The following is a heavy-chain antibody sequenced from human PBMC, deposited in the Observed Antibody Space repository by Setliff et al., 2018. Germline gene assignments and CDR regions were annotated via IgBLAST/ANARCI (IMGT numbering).Heavy chain of an antibody. CDR3: ARHSEGYYDSSGCSRGSWFDP. Sequence: GESLKISCKDSASTFSNYWIVWVRQMPGKGLEWMGMIYPDDSDTKYHPSFQGQVTISADKSISTAYLQWSSLKASDTAMYYCARHSEGYYDSSGCSRGSWFDPWGRGTLVT. D-gene: IGHD3-22*01. CDR2: IYPDDSDT. V-gene: IGHV5-51*01. J-gene: IGHJ5*02. CDR1: ASTFSNYW.